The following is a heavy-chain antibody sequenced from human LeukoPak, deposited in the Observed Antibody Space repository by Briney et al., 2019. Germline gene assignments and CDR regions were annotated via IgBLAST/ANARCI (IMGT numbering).Heavy chain of an antibody. V-gene: IGHV1-8*01. CDR2: MNPNSGNT. D-gene: IGHD5-24*01. CDR1: GYTFTSYD. CDR3: ARGRWRKGDGYNYYFDY. Sequence: ASVKVSCKASGYTFTSYDINWVRQATGQGLEWMGWMNPNSGNTGYAQKFQGRVITTRNTSISTAYMELSSLRSEDTAVYYCARGRWRKGDGYNYYFDYWGQGTLVTVSS. J-gene: IGHJ4*02.